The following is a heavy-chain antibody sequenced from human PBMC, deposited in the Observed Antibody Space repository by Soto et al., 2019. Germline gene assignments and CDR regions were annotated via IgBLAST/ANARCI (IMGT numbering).Heavy chain of an antibody. CDR1: GFTVSSNY. J-gene: IGHJ3*02. CDR2: IYSGGST. CDR3: ARDTSYNSSGYYFAFDI. V-gene: IGHV3-66*01. D-gene: IGHD3-22*01. Sequence: GGSLRLSCAASGFTVSSNYMSWVRQAPGKGLEWVSVIYSGGSTYYADSVKGSFTISRHNSKNTLYLQMNSLRAEDTAVYYCARDTSYNSSGYYFAFDIWGQGTMVTVSS.